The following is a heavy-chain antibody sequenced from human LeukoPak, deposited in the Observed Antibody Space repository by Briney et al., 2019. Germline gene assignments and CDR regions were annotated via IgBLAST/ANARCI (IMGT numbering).Heavy chain of an antibody. V-gene: IGHV3-7*01. CDR3: ARDERLWFGESDFDN. CDR1: GFRFSDYW. D-gene: IGHD3-10*01. CDR2: IKQDGSET. Sequence: GGSLRLSCAASGFRFSDYWMSWVRQTPGKGLEWVAHIKQDGSETHYADSVMGRFTISRDNARNTLYLQMSSLRAEDTAVYYCARDERLWFGESDFDNWGQGNLVTVSS. J-gene: IGHJ5*02.